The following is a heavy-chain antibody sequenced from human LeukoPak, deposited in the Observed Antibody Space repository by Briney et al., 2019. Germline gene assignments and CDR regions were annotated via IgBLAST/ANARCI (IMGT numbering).Heavy chain of an antibody. CDR1: GYTFTSYA. Sequence: GASVKVSCKASGYTFTSYAMHRVRQAPGQRLEWMGWINAGNGNTKYSQKFQGRVTITRDTSASTAYMELSSLRSEDTAVYYCARGPYSSGWSPTYFDYWGQGTLVTVSS. CDR3: ARGPYSSGWSPTYFDY. J-gene: IGHJ4*02. V-gene: IGHV1-3*01. D-gene: IGHD6-19*01. CDR2: INAGNGNT.